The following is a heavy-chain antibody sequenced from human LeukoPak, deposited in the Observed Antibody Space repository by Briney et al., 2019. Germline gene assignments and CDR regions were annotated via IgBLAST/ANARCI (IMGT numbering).Heavy chain of an antibody. CDR2: ISSSSSYI. CDR3: ARDMRGYSGYDSSLSDY. Sequence: PGGSLRLSCAASGFTFSSYGMNWVRQAPGKGLEWVSSISSSSSYIYYADSVKGRFTISRDNAKNSLYLQMNSLRAEDTAVYYCARDMRGYSGYDSSLSDYWGQGTLVTVSS. D-gene: IGHD5-12*01. V-gene: IGHV3-21*01. CDR1: GFTFSSYG. J-gene: IGHJ4*02.